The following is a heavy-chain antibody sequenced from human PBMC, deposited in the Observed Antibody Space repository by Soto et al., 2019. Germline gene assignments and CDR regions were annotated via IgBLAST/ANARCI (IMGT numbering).Heavy chain of an antibody. CDR3: ARIFCSGGSRYNYYYYYMDV. Sequence: SGPTLVNPTQTLTLTCTFSGFSLSTSGMCVSWIRQPPGKALEWLARIDWDDDKYYSTSLKTRLTISKDTSKNQVVLTMTNMDPVDTATYYCARIFCSGGSRYNYYYYYMDVWGKGTTVTVSS. CDR2: IDWDDDK. J-gene: IGHJ6*03. D-gene: IGHD2-15*01. CDR1: GFSLSTSGMC. V-gene: IGHV2-70*11.